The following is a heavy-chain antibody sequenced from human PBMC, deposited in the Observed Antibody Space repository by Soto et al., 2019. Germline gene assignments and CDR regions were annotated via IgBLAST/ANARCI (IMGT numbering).Heavy chain of an antibody. CDR2: IKQDGSGK. J-gene: IGHJ6*02. V-gene: IGHV3-7*03. CDR3: ASESRRMDV. D-gene: IGHD6-13*01. Sequence: LRLSCAASGFTFSSYWMSWVRQAPGKGLEWVANIKQDGSGKYYVDSVKGRFTISRDNAKNSLYLQMNSLRAEDTAVYYCASESRRMDVWGQGTTVTVS. CDR1: GFTFSSYW.